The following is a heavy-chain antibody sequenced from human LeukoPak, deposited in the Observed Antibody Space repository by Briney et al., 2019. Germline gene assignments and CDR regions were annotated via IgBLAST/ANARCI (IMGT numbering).Heavy chain of an antibody. CDR2: IWYVGSNT. V-gene: IGHV3-33*06. Sequence: GGSLRLSCAASGFSFRNYGMHWVRQAPGKGLEWVALIWYVGSNTYYADSVKGRFTISRDNSKNTLYLQMNSLRAEDTAVYYCAKYPRIAAAGTGYFDYWGQGTLVTVSS. D-gene: IGHD6-13*01. CDR1: GFSFRNYG. CDR3: AKYPRIAAAGTGYFDY. J-gene: IGHJ4*02.